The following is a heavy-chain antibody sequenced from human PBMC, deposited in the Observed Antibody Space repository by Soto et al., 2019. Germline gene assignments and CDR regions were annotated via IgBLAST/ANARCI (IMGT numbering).Heavy chain of an antibody. CDR2: ISSSGSTI. V-gene: IGHV3-11*01. D-gene: IGHD4-17*01. CDR1: GFTFSDYY. CDR3: ASPTVTPHYGMDV. J-gene: IGHJ6*02. Sequence: QVQLVESGGGLVKPGGSLRLSCAASGFTFSDYYMSWIRQAPGKGLEWVSYISSSGSTIYYADSMKGRFTISRDNAKNALNLQMNRLRAEDTAVYYGASPTVTPHYGMDVWGQGTTVTVSS.